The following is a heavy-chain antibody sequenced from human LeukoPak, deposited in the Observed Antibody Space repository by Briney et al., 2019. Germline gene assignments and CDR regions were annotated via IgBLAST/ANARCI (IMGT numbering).Heavy chain of an antibody. Sequence: ASVKVSCKASGGTFSSYAISWVRQAPGQGLEWMGGIIPIFGTANYAQKFQGRVTITTDESTSKAYMELRSLRSDDTAVYYCARDAPSSGWGDYWGQGTLVTVSS. CDR2: IIPIFGTA. J-gene: IGHJ4*02. CDR1: GGTFSSYA. D-gene: IGHD6-19*01. CDR3: ARDAPSSGWGDY. V-gene: IGHV1-69*05.